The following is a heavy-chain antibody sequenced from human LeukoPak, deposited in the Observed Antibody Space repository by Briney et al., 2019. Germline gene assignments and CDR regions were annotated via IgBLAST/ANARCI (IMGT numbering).Heavy chain of an antibody. D-gene: IGHD6-13*01. Sequence: PSETLSLTCTVSGYSISSGYYWGWIRQPPGKGLEWIGSIYHSGSTDYNPSLKSRVTMSVDTSKNQFSLKLRSVTAADTAVYYCASQQQLVLLDWFDPWGQGTLVTVSS. CDR2: IYHSGST. CDR3: ASQQQLVLLDWFDP. CDR1: GYSISSGYY. V-gene: IGHV4-38-2*02. J-gene: IGHJ5*02.